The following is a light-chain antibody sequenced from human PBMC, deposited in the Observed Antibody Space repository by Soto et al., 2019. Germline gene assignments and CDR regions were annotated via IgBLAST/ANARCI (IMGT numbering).Light chain of an antibody. J-gene: IGKJ2*01. V-gene: IGKV3-20*01. CDR3: QHYSNPPHT. Sequence: ETVLTQSPATLSLSPGEGATLSCRASQRVSASQLAWYQQKPGQSPRLLIYGVSNRATDIPDRFGGSVSGTDFTLTISRLQPEDFAVYYCQHYSNPPHTFGRGTKLEIK. CDR2: GVS. CDR1: QRVSASQ.